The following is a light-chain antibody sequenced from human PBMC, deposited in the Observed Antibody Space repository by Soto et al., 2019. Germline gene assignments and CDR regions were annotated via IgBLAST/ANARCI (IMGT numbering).Light chain of an antibody. J-gene: IGKJ2*01. CDR1: QSVSNN. CDR3: QQYNNWPPVYT. CDR2: GAS. Sequence: EIVMTQSPATLSMSPGERATLSCRASQSVSNNLAWYQQKPGQAPRLLIYGASTRATGIPARFSGSGSGTEFTLTVSSLQSEDFAVYYCQQYNNWPPVYTFCQGTKLEI. V-gene: IGKV3-15*01.